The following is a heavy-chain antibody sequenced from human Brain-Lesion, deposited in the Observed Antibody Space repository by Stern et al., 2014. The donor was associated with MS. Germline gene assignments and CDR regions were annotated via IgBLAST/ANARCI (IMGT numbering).Heavy chain of an antibody. CDR1: GGSVSSTSYA. D-gene: IGHD2-15*01. CDR2: IYYSGNT. V-gene: IGHV4-39*01. Sequence: MQLVESGPGLVKPSETLSLTCTVAGGSVSSTSYAWAWIRQPPGKGLEWIGTIYYSGNTYYSPSLKTRLPISLDPTKNQFSLQLRSVTAADTAVYYCAGEEDIRYCSGGSCTGNWFDPWGQGTLVTVSS. J-gene: IGHJ5*02. CDR3: AGEEDIRYCSGGSCTGNWFDP.